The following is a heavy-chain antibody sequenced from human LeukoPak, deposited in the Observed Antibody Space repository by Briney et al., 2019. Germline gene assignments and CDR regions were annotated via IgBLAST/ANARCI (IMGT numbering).Heavy chain of an antibody. CDR2: ISGTGTNT. CDR1: GFTFSTYA. D-gene: IGHD3-22*01. CDR3: AKDPLYDSNGYQPYYFAS. V-gene: IGHV3-23*01. J-gene: IGHJ4*02. Sequence: RPGGSLRLSCTASGFTFSTYAMSWVRQAPGKGLEWVSVISGTGTNTHYADSVKGLFTISRDNSKNTLYLQMNSLRADDTAIYYCAKDPLYDSNGYQPYYFASWGQGTLVTVSS.